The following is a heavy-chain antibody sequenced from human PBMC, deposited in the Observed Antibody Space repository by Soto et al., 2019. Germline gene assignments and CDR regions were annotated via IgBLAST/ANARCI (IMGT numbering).Heavy chain of an antibody. CDR2: VYYSGST. Sequence: SETLSLTCTLSGGSISGYYWSWIRQPPGKGLEWIGYVYYSGSTKYNPSLESRVTISVDMSKNQFSLKLSSVTAADTAVYYCANGLYDFWSGYLFWGQGTLVTVSS. CDR3: ANGLYDFWSGYLF. D-gene: IGHD3-3*01. CDR1: GGSISGYY. V-gene: IGHV4-59*12. J-gene: IGHJ4*02.